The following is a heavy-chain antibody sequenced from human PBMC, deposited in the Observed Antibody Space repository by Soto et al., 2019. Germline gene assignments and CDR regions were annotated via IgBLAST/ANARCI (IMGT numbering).Heavy chain of an antibody. J-gene: IGHJ4*02. Sequence: QVQLVESGGGVVQPGRSLRLSCAASGFTFSSYAMHWVRQAPGKGLEWVAVISYDGSNKYYADSVKGRFTISRDNSKNTLYLQMNSLRAEDTAVYYCARDGTMVRGVITPSYYFDYWGQGTLVTVSS. CDR2: ISYDGSNK. D-gene: IGHD3-10*01. CDR3: ARDGTMVRGVITPSYYFDY. CDR1: GFTFSSYA. V-gene: IGHV3-30-3*01.